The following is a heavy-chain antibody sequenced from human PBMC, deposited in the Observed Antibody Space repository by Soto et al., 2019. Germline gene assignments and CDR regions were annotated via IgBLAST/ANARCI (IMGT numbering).Heavy chain of an antibody. Sequence: QVQLQESGPGLVKSSQTLSLTCTVSGGSISSDGNYWSWIRQHPGKGLEWIGYIYYSGSTYYNPSLKSRVTISVDTSKNRFSLKLNSVTAADTAVYYCAGARMVRGIIYYYGMDVWGQGTTVTVSS. CDR3: AGARMVRGIIYYYGMDV. J-gene: IGHJ6*02. V-gene: IGHV4-31*03. CDR1: GGSISSDGNY. CDR2: IYYSGST. D-gene: IGHD3-10*01.